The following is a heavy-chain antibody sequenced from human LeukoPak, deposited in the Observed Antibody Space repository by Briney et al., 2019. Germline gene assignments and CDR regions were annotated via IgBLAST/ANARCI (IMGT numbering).Heavy chain of an antibody. V-gene: IGHV3-9*01. CDR1: GFTFDDYA. J-gene: IGHJ5*02. CDR3: AKDSSRYCSSTSCLGHNWFDP. CDR2: ISWNSGSI. Sequence: GGSLRLSCAASGFTFDDYAMHWVRQAPGKGLEWVSGISWNSGSIGYADSVKGRFTISRDNAKNSLYLQMNSLRAEDTALYYCAKDSSRYCSSTSCLGHNWFDPWGQGTLVTVSS. D-gene: IGHD2-2*01.